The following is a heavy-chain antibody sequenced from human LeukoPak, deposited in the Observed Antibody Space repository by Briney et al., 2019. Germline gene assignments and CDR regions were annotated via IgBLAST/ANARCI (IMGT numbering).Heavy chain of an antibody. Sequence: SETLSLTCTVSGGSISSSSYYWGWIRQPPGKGLEWIGSIYYSGSTYYNPSLKSRVTISVDTSKNQFSLKLSSVTAADTAVYYCARRVVRGVIITSFWFDPWGQGTLVTVSS. CDR3: ARRVVRGVIITSFWFDP. CDR1: GGSISSSSYY. V-gene: IGHV4-39*01. CDR2: IYYSGST. D-gene: IGHD3-10*01. J-gene: IGHJ5*02.